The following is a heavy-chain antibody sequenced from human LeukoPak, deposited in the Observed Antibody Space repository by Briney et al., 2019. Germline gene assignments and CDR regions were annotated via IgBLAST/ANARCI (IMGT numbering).Heavy chain of an antibody. CDR2: INHSGST. Sequence: PSETLSLTCAVYGGSFSGYYWSWIRQPPGKGLEWIGEINHSGSTNYNPSLKSRVTISVDTSKNQFSLKLSSVTAADTAVYYCARGLYWGEIDYWGQGTLVTVSS. V-gene: IGHV4-34*01. CDR1: GGSFSGYY. CDR3: ARGLYWGEIDY. D-gene: IGHD3-16*01. J-gene: IGHJ4*02.